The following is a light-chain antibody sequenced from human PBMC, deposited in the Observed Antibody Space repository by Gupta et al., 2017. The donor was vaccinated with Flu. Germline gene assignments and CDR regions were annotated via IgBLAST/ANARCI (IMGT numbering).Light chain of an antibody. V-gene: IGKV1-17*02. CDR1: QDIGSD. CDR2: ATS. J-gene: IGKJ1*01. CDR3: LKYNTFPRT. Sequence: PSARSASVGDSGTITCRESQDIGSDLDWYQQKPGKAPKGLLYATSTLHSRVPSRFRGSGSGTDLTLTITNLQPEDFATYYCLKYNTFPRTFGQGTRVELK.